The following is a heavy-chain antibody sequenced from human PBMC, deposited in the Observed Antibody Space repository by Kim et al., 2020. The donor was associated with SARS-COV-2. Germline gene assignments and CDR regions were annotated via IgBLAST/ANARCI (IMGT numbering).Heavy chain of an antibody. CDR1: GGSISSSSYY. V-gene: IGHV4-39*01. Sequence: SETLSLTCTVSGGSISSSSYYWGWIRQPPGKGLEWIGSIYYSGSTYYNPSLKSRVTISVDTSKNQFSLKLSSVTAADTAVYYCAREDIAAGRFDPWGQGTLVTVSS. CDR3: AREDIAAGRFDP. D-gene: IGHD6-13*01. J-gene: IGHJ5*02. CDR2: IYYSGST.